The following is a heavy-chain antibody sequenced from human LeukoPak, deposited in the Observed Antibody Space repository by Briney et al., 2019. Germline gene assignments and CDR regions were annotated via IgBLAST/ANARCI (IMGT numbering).Heavy chain of an antibody. CDR1: GGSFSGYY. CDR2: INHSGST. CDR3: ARDSSSSTGFDP. D-gene: IGHD6-6*01. V-gene: IGHV4-34*01. Sequence: PSETLSLTCAVYGGSFSGYYWSWIRQPPGKGLEWIGEINHSGSTNYNPSLKSRVTISVDTSKNQFSLKLSSVTAVDTAVYYCARDSSSSTGFDPWGQGTLVTVSS. J-gene: IGHJ5*02.